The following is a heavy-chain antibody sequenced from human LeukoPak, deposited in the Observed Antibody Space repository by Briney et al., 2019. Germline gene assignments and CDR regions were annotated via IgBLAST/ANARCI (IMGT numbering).Heavy chain of an antibody. CDR1: GYTFTSYD. Sequence: GASVNVSCKASGYTFTSYDINWVRQATGQGLEWMGWMNPNSGNTGYAQKFQGRVTMTRNTSISTAYLELSSLRSEDTAVYYCASGKRRNCSSPSCYRLDPWRQGTLVTVSS. D-gene: IGHD2-2*02. CDR3: ASGKRRNCSSPSCYRLDP. J-gene: IGHJ5*02. V-gene: IGHV1-8*01. CDR2: MNPNSGNT.